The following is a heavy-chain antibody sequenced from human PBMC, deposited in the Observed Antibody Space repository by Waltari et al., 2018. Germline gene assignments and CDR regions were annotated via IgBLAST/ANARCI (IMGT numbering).Heavy chain of an antibody. Sequence: QVQLVQSGAEVKKPGASVKVSCKASGYTFTGYYMHWVRQAPGQGLEWMGWINPNSGGTNYAQKFQGRVTMTRDTSSSTAYMELSRLRADDTAVYYCARGRKRITMIVEDYFDYWGQGTLVTVSS. CDR2: INPNSGGT. V-gene: IGHV1-2*02. CDR3: ARGRKRITMIVEDYFDY. J-gene: IGHJ4*02. CDR1: GYTFTGYY. D-gene: IGHD3-22*01.